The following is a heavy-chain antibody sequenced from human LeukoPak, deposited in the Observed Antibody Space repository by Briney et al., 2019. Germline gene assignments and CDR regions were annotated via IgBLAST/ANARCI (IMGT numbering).Heavy chain of an antibody. V-gene: IGHV1-18*01. D-gene: IGHD3-22*01. CDR1: GYTFTSYG. J-gene: IGHJ4*02. CDR3: ARDSSPYYYDSSGAGGY. CDR2: ISAYNGNT. Sequence: ASVKVSCKASGYTFTSYGISWVRQAPGQGLEWMGWISAYNGNTNYAQKLQGRVTMTTDASTSTAYMELRSLRSDDTAVYYCARDSSPYYYDSSGAGGYWGQGTLVTVSS.